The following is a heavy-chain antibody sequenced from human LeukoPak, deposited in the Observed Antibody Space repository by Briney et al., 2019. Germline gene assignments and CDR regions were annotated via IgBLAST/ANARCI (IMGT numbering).Heavy chain of an antibody. D-gene: IGHD3-10*01. CDR1: GGSFSGYY. J-gene: IGHJ6*02. CDR3: ARVTWFGELYYYYGMDV. V-gene: IGHV4-34*01. Sequence: SETLSLTCAVYGGSFSGYYWSWIRQPPGKGLEWIGEINHSGSTNYNPSLKSRVTISVDTSKNQFSLRLSSVTAADTAVYYCARVTWFGELYYYYGMDVWGQGTTVTVSS. CDR2: INHSGST.